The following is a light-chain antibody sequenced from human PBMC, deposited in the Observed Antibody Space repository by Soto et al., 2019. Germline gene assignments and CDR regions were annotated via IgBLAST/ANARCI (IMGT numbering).Light chain of an antibody. Sequence: DIVLTQTPDSLAVSLGERATINYRSSQSVLYSSNSKNYLAWYQQKPGRPPKLLLYWASTRESGVPDRFSGSGSGKVFTLTITSLQAEDVAAYYCQQYYSSPVTFGGGTKVEL. V-gene: IGKV4-1*01. CDR1: QSVLYSSNSKNY. CDR3: QQYYSSPVT. CDR2: WAS. J-gene: IGKJ4*01.